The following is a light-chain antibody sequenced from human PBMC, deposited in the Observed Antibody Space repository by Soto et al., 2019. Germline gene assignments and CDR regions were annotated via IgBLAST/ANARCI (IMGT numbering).Light chain of an antibody. Sequence: QSALTQPRSVSGSPGQSVTISCTGTSSDVGGYDYVSWYQHHPGKAPKLMIYDVDKRPSGVPGRFSGSKSGNTASLTISGLQAEDEADYYCGSYTGSIYVFGTGTKVTVL. CDR2: DVD. CDR3: GSYTGSIYV. J-gene: IGLJ1*01. CDR1: SSDVGGYDY. V-gene: IGLV2-11*01.